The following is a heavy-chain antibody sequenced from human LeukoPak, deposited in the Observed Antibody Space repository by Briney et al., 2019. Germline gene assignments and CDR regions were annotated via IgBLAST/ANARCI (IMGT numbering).Heavy chain of an antibody. J-gene: IGHJ4*02. D-gene: IGHD1-26*01. CDR2: INPDGGST. CDR3: TRDLVGPTGFAY. V-gene: IGHV1-46*01. Sequence: ASVKVSCKASGNTFTSSRMHWVRQAPGQGLEWVGVINPDGGSTAYAQKFQGRVAITRDTSTNTVYMDLASLTSEDTAAYYCTRDLVGPTGFAYWGQGTLVTVSS. CDR1: GNTFTSSR.